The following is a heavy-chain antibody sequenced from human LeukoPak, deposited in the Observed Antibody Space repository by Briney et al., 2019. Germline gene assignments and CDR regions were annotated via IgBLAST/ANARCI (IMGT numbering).Heavy chain of an antibody. CDR2: IYYSGST. CDR3: ARIFWGTDSSSWYYFDY. CDR1: GGSISSSSYY. J-gene: IGHJ4*02. V-gene: IGHV4-39*07. Sequence: SETLSLTCTVSGGSISSSSYYWGWIRQPPGKGLEWNGSIYYSGSTYYNPSLKSRVTISVDTSKNQFSLKLSPVTAADTAVYYCARIFWGTDSSSWYYFDYWGQGTLVTVSS. D-gene: IGHD6-13*01.